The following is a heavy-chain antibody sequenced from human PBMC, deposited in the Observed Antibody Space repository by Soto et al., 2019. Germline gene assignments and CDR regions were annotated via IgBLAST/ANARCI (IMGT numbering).Heavy chain of an antibody. CDR1: GGSISSAGYY. Sequence: PSETLSLTRRVAGGSISSAGYYWSWIRQHPGKGLEWIGYIHYSGSTYYNPSLESRVTISVDTSKNEFSLNLSSVTAADTAVYYCARFTGMVNSYHYYGLDVWGQGTTVTVSS. D-gene: IGHD5-18*01. CDR2: IHYSGST. V-gene: IGHV4-31*03. CDR3: ARFTGMVNSYHYYGLDV. J-gene: IGHJ6*02.